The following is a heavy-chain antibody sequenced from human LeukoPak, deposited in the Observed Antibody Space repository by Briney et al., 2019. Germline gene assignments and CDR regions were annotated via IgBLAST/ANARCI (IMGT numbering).Heavy chain of an antibody. V-gene: IGHV4-59*08. D-gene: IGHD3-16*02. J-gene: IGHJ6*02. Sequence: SETLSLTCTVSGGPISSYYWSWIRQPPGKGLEWVGYIYYNGITNYNPSFESRVTISVDTSKNQFSLKLSSVTAADTAVYYCTRHDAVPVIGHGMGVWGQGTTVTVSS. CDR1: GGPISSYY. CDR2: IYYNGIT. CDR3: TRHDAVPVIGHGMGV.